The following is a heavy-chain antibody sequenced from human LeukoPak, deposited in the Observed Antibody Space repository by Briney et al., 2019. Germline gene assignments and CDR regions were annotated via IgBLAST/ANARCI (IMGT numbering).Heavy chain of an antibody. V-gene: IGHV1-46*01. CDR2: INPSGGST. J-gene: IGHJ4*02. Sequence: ASVKVSCKXSGYTFTSYYMHWVRQTPGQGLEWMGIINPSGGSTSYAQKFQGRVTMTRDTSMSTVYMELSSLRSEDTAVYYCARRAAERYDILTGYYPIFDYWGQGTLVTVSS. CDR1: GYTFTSYY. D-gene: IGHD3-9*01. CDR3: ARRAAERYDILTGYYPIFDY.